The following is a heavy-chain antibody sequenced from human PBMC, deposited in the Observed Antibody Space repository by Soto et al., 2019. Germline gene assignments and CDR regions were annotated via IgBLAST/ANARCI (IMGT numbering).Heavy chain of an antibody. CDR3: ARGTRATQSYSYFYGMDV. D-gene: IGHD3-16*01. CDR1: GGSLNTYY. V-gene: IGHV4-59*01. CDR2: ISYSGST. Sequence: SETLSLTCTVSGGSLNTYYWSWIRQPPGKGLEWLGYISYSGSTSYNPSLKSRLSLSLITSRNQFSLNLRSVTAADTAIYYCARGTRATQSYSYFYGMDVWGQGTRSPSPQ. J-gene: IGHJ6*01.